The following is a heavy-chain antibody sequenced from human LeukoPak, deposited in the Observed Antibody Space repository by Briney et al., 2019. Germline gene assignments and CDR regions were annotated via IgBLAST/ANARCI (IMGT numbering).Heavy chain of an antibody. CDR2: INHSGST. J-gene: IGHJ6*03. D-gene: IGHD2-2*01. V-gene: IGHV4-34*01. CDR1: GGSFSGYY. Sequence: PSETLSLTCAVYGGSFSGYYWSWIRQPPGKGLEWIGEINHSGSTNYNPSLKSRVTISVDTSKNQFSLKLSSVTAADTAVYYCARRPGYYYYMDVWGKGTTVTISS. CDR3: ARRPGYYYYMDV.